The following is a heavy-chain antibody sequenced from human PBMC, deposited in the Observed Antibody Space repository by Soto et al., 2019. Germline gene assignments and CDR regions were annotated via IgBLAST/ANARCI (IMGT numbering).Heavy chain of an antibody. CDR1: GFDFSRYY. CDR2: IKEDGSEK. D-gene: IGHD3-3*01. Sequence: GGSLRLSCVASGFDFSRYYMNWVRQAPGKGLEWVADIKEDGSEKYYVDSVKGRFTISRDNTKNSIYLQMNSLRAEDTAVYYCARAPYYDFDRADYWGQGTLVTVSS. J-gene: IGHJ4*02. CDR3: ARAPYYDFDRADY. V-gene: IGHV3-7*03.